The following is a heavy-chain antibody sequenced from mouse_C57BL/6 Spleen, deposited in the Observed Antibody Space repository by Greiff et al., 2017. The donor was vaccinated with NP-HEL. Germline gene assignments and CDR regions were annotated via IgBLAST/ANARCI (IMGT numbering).Heavy chain of an antibody. J-gene: IGHJ4*01. CDR1: GFSLTSYG. Sequence: QVHVKQSGPGLVQPSQSLSITCTVSGFSLTSYGVHWVRQSPGKGLEWLGVIWRGGSTDYNAAFMSRLSITKDNSKSQVFFKMNSLQADDTAIYYCAKKTGYYGLEGAMDYWGQGTSVTVSS. D-gene: IGHD1-1*01. CDR2: IWRGGST. V-gene: IGHV2-5*01. CDR3: AKKTGYYGLEGAMDY.